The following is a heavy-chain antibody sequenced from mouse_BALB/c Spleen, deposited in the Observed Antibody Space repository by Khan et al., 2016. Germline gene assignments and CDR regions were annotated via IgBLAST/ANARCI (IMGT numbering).Heavy chain of an antibody. CDR2: ISYSGST. CDR3: ARSDDGDKDAMDY. CDR1: GYSITSDYA. J-gene: IGHJ4*01. Sequence: EVQLQESGPGLVKPSQSLSLTCTVTGYSITSDYAWNWIRQFPGNRLEWMGYISYSGSTSYNPSLKSRISISRDTSKNQFFLQLNSVTSEDTATYYDARSDDGDKDAMDYWGQGTSVTVSS. D-gene: IGHD1-1*01. V-gene: IGHV3-2*02.